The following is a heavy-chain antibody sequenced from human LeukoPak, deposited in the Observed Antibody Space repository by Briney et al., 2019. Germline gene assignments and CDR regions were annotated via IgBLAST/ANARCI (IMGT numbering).Heavy chain of an antibody. J-gene: IGHJ4*02. Sequence: GGSLRLSCAASGFTFSSYWMSWVRQAPGKGLEWVAFIRYDRSIKHYADSVKGRFTISRDNSKNTLYLQMDSLRAEDTAVYYCAKGPIIMVRGVTTKFDYWGQGTLVTVSS. CDR3: AKGPIIMVRGVTTKFDY. CDR2: IRYDRSIK. D-gene: IGHD3-10*01. V-gene: IGHV3-30*02. CDR1: GFTFSSYW.